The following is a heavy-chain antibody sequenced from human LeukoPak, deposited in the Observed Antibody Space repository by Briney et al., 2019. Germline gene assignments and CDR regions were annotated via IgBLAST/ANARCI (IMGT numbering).Heavy chain of an antibody. D-gene: IGHD6-13*01. CDR2: IYYSGST. J-gene: IGHJ4*02. CDR1: GGSISSGGYY. Sequence: SETLSLTCTVSGGSISSGGYYWSWIRQHPGKGLEWIGYIYYSGSTYYNPSLKSRVTISVDTSKNQFSLRLSSVTAADTAVYYCARKSIAVAGRKPYDSWDQGSLVTVSS. V-gene: IGHV4-31*03. CDR3: ARKSIAVAGRKPYDS.